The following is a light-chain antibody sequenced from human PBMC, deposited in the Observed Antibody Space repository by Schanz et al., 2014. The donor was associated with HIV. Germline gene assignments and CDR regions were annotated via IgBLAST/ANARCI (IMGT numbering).Light chain of an antibody. Sequence: QSALTQPASVSGSLGQSITISCTGTSGDVGRYDYVSWYQQHPGQAPKLLIYDVTYRPSGISNRFSGSKSGYTASLTISGLQAEDEADYYCSSYTTSSTLVFGGGTKPTVL. CDR2: DVT. CDR3: SSYTTSSTLV. J-gene: IGLJ2*01. CDR1: SGDVGRYDY. V-gene: IGLV2-14*03.